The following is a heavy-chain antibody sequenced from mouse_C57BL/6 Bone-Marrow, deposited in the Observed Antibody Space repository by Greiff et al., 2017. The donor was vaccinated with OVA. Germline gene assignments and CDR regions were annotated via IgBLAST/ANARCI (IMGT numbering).Heavy chain of an antibody. Sequence: QVQLQQSGAELVKPGASVKISCKASGYAFSSYWMNWVKQRPGKGLEWIGQIYPGDGDTNYNGKFKGKATLTADKYSSTAYMQLSSLTSEDSAVYFCQRREIYYYGSSYVESAMDYWGQGTSVTVSS. CDR1: GYAFSSYW. D-gene: IGHD1-1*01. CDR3: QRREIYYYGSSYVESAMDY. J-gene: IGHJ4*01. CDR2: IYPGDGDT. V-gene: IGHV1-80*01.